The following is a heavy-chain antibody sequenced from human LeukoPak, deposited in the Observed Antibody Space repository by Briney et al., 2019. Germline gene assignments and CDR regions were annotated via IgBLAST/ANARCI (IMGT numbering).Heavy chain of an antibody. CDR1: GFTFSSHA. V-gene: IGHV3-33*01. CDR2: IWADGSDQ. Sequence: QPGRSLRLSCAASGFTFSSHAMHWVRQAPGKGLDWVAFIWADGSDQEYADSVKGRFTISRDNSKKTMYLQMNSLRVEDTAVYYCARDPTGSGWALDYWGQGTLVTVSS. D-gene: IGHD6-19*01. CDR3: ARDPTGSGWALDY. J-gene: IGHJ4*02.